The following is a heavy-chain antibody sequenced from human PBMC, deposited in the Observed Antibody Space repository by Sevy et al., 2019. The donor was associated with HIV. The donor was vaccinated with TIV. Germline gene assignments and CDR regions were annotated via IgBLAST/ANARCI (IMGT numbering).Heavy chain of an antibody. V-gene: IGHV3-15*01. Sequence: GGSLRLSCAASGFTFSSAWMSWVRRAPGKGLEWVGRLKREIDGGAIDYAAPVKGRFSISREDSKKTVYLQMNSLKTEDTAVYYCITDPGYRGYDEEVINYYYYGMDVWGQGTTVTVSS. CDR2: LKREIDGGAI. J-gene: IGHJ6*02. D-gene: IGHD5-12*01. CDR1: GFTFSSAW. CDR3: ITDPGYRGYDEEVINYYYYGMDV.